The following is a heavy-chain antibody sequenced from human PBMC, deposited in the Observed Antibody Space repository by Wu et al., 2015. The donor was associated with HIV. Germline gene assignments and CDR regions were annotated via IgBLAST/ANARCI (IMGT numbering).Heavy chain of an antibody. CDR1: GYTFTGYY. V-gene: IGHV1-2*02. Sequence: QVQLVQSGAEVKKPGASVKVSCKASGYTFTGYYMHWVRQAPGQGLEWMGWINPNSGGTNYAQKFQGRVTMTRDTSISTAYMELSRLRSDDTAVYYCAVGIAAAGIAYYYGMDVWGQGTTVTVSS. D-gene: IGHD6-13*01. CDR3: AVGIAAAGIAYYYGMDV. J-gene: IGHJ6*02. CDR2: INPNSGGT.